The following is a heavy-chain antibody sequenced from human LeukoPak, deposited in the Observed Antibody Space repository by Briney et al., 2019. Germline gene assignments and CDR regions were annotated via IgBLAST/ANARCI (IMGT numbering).Heavy chain of an antibody. CDR2: ISSSGNTI. Sequence: GGSLRLSCAASGFTFSSYEMNWVRQAPGKGLGWVSFISSSGNTIYYADSVKGRFIISRDNAKNSLYLQMNSLRTEDTAVYYCARERPGEDTFDIWGQGTMVTVSS. D-gene: IGHD7-27*01. CDR1: GFTFSSYE. V-gene: IGHV3-48*03. CDR3: ARERPGEDTFDI. J-gene: IGHJ3*02.